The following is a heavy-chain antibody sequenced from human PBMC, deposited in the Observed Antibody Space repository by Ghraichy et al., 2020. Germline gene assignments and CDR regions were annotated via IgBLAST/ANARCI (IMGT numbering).Heavy chain of an antibody. CDR1: GFTFSSYA. CDR3: AKAERSRNRSRFDY. D-gene: IGHD1-14*01. Sequence: GGSLRLSCAASGFTFSSYAMSWVRQAPGKGLEWVSAISGSGGSTYYADSVKGRFTISRDNSKNTLYLQMNSLRAEDPAVYYWAKAERSRNRSRFDYWGQGTLVTVSS. V-gene: IGHV3-23*01. CDR2: ISGSGGST. J-gene: IGHJ4*02.